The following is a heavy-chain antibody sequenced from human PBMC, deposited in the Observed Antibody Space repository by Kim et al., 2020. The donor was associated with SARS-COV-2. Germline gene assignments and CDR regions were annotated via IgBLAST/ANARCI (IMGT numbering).Heavy chain of an antibody. V-gene: IGHV1-58*01. Sequence: SVKVSCKASGFTFTSSAVQWVRQARGQRLEWIGWIVVGSGNTNYAQKFPERVTITRDMSTSTAYMELSSLRSEDTAVYYCAASGGYDFGWAFDIWGQGTMVTVSS. J-gene: IGHJ3*02. CDR2: IVVGSGNT. D-gene: IGHD5-12*01. CDR3: AASGGYDFGWAFDI. CDR1: GFTFTSSA.